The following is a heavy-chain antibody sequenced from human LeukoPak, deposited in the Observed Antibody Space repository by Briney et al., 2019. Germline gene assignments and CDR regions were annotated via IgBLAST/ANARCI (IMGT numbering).Heavy chain of an antibody. V-gene: IGHV4-34*01. D-gene: IGHD1-26*01. CDR3: ARGGVGATTMPDWYFDL. CDR1: GGCVSGYY. J-gene: IGHJ2*01. Sequence: SETMSLNCAIYGGCVSGYYWRWIRQPPGKGLEWIGEINHSASTNYNPSLKSRVTISVDTSKNQFSLKLSSVTAADTAVYYCARGGVGATTMPDWYFDLWGRGTLVTVSS. CDR2: INHSAST.